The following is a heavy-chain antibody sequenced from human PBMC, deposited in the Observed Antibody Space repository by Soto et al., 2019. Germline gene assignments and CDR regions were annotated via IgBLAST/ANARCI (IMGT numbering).Heavy chain of an antibody. CDR2: ISSSSSYI. J-gene: IGHJ3*02. CDR3: ARVRGGDTNDAFDI. V-gene: IGHV3-21*01. Sequence: GGSLRLSCAASGFTFSSYSMNWVRQAPGKGLEWVSSISSSSSYIYYADSVKGRFTISRDNAKNSLYLQMNSPRAEDTAVYYCARVRGGDTNDAFDIWGQGTMVTVSS. D-gene: IGHD2-21*02. CDR1: GFTFSSYS.